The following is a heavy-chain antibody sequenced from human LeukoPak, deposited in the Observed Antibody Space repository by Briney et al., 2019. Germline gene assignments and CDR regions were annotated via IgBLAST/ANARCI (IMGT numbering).Heavy chain of an antibody. J-gene: IGHJ6*03. CDR2: MNANSGNT. D-gene: IGHD1-1*01. Sequence: ASVTVSCTPSLYTFTTYEINWVRQAPGQRLEWMGWMNANSGNTGYAQKLQGRVTMTSNTSRSTAYMELSSLRSEGTAVYYCARAESWTGTTDYYYMDVWGKGTTVTVSS. CDR3: ARAESWTGTTDYYYMDV. CDR1: LYTFTTYE. V-gene: IGHV1-8*01.